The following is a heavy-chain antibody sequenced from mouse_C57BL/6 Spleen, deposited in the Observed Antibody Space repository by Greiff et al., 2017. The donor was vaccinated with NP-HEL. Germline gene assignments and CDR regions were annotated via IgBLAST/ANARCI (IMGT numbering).Heavy chain of an antibody. D-gene: IGHD4-1*01. Sequence: QVQLKQPGAELVKPGASVKVSCKASGYTFTSYWMHWVKQRPGQGLEWIGRIHPSDSDTNYNQKFKGKATLTVDTSSSTAYMQLSSLTSEDSAVYYCARDGLGRGYFDYWGQGTTLTVSS. CDR1: GYTFTSYW. CDR2: IHPSDSDT. J-gene: IGHJ2*01. CDR3: ARDGLGRGYFDY. V-gene: IGHV1-74*01.